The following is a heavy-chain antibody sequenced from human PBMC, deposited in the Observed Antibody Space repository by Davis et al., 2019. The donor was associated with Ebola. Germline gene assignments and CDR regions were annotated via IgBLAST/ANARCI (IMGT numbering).Heavy chain of an antibody. CDR3: AKVGPTGTKYFDY. CDR2: IRYDGSNK. J-gene: IGHJ4*02. D-gene: IGHD1-1*01. Sequence: GESLKISCAASGFTFSSYGMHWVRQAPGKGLEWVAFIRYDGSNKYYADSVKGRFTISRDNSKNTLYLQMNSLRAEDTAVYYCAKVGPTGTKYFDYWGQGTLVTVSS. CDR1: GFTFSSYG. V-gene: IGHV3-30*02.